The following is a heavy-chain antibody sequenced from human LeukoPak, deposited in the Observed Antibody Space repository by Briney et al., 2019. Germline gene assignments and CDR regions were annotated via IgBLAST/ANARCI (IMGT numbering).Heavy chain of an antibody. CDR3: ARAKEGQLTGLFDY. CDR2: IYTSGST. J-gene: IGHJ4*02. CDR1: GGSISSSSYY. D-gene: IGHD7-27*01. Sequence: PSETLSLTCTVSGGSISSSSYYWSWIRQPAGKGLEWIGRIYTSGSTNYNPSLKSRVTISVNTSKNQSSLKLSSVTAADTAVYYCARAKEGQLTGLFDYWGQGTLVTVSS. V-gene: IGHV4-61*02.